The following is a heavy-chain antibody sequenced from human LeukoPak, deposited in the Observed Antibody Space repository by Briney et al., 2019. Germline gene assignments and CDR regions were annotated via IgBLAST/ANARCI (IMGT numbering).Heavy chain of an antibody. J-gene: IGHJ6*03. Sequence: GASVKVSCKASGYTFTGYYMHWVRQAPGQGLEWMGRINPNSGGTNYAQKFQGRVTMTRDTSISTAYMELSRLRSDDTAVYYCARGYSNYYHYYMDVWGKGTTVTVSS. CDR3: ARGYSNYYHYYMDV. CDR2: INPNSGGT. CDR1: GYTFTGYY. V-gene: IGHV1-2*06. D-gene: IGHD4-11*01.